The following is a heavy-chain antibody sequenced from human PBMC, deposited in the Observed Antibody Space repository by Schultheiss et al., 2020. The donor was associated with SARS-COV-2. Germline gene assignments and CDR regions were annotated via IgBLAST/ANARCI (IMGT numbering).Heavy chain of an antibody. J-gene: IGHJ4*02. Sequence: GGSLRLSCAASGFTVSSNYMSWVRQAPGKGLEWVSVIYSGGSTYYADSVKGRFTISRDNSKNTLYLQMNSLRAEDTAVYYCARDQSFYYGSGSRDYWGQGTLVTVSS. V-gene: IGHV3-66*01. D-gene: IGHD3-10*01. CDR3: ARDQSFYYGSGSRDY. CDR2: IYSGGST. CDR1: GFTVSSNY.